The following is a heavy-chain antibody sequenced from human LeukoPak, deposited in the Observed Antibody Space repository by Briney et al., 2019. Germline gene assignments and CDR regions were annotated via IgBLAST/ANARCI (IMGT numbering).Heavy chain of an antibody. CDR2: IYYSGST. CDR3: ARGAPGGNDYGDY. CDR1: GASISSYY. V-gene: IGHV4-59*01. J-gene: IGHJ4*02. Sequence: KPSETLSLTCTVSGASISSYYWSWIRQPPGKGLEWIGYIYYSGSTNYNPSLKSRVTISVDTSKNQVSLKLSSVTAADTAVYYCARGAPGGNDYGDYWGQGTLVTVSP.